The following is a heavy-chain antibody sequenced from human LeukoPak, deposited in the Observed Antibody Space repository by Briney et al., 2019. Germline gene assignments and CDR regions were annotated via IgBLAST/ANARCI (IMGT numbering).Heavy chain of an antibody. V-gene: IGHV4-59*01. Sequence: NTSETLSLTCTVSGVSISSYYWSWIRQPPGKGLEWIGYIYYSGSTNYNPSLKSRVTISVDTSKNQFSLKLSSVTAADTAVYYCARDSGGPFDYWGQGTLVTVSS. CDR1: GVSISSYY. J-gene: IGHJ4*02. CDR3: ARDSGGPFDY. D-gene: IGHD1-26*01. CDR2: IYYSGST.